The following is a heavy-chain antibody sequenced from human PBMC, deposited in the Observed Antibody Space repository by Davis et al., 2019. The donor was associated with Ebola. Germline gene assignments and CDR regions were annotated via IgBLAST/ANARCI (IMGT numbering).Heavy chain of an antibody. CDR2: IYHSGST. CDR1: GYSISSGYY. D-gene: IGHD3-10*01. V-gene: IGHV4-38-2*02. CDR3: ARDLSMVFPGYFDY. J-gene: IGHJ4*02. Sequence: PSETLSLTCTVSGYSISSGYYWGWIRQPPGKGLEWIGSIYHSGSTYYNPSLKSRVTISVDTSKNQFSLKLSSVTAADTAVYYCARDLSMVFPGYFDYWGQGTLVTVSS.